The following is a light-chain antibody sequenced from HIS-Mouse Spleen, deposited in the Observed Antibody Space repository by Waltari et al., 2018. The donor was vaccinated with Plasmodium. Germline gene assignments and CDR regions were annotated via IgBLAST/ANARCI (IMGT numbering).Light chain of an antibody. CDR1: ALPKKY. J-gene: IGLJ3*02. V-gene: IGLV3-10*01. CDR3: YSTDSSGNHRV. Sequence: YELTQPPPVSVSPGQPARITCSGDALPKKYAYWYQQKSGPAPVLVIYEDSKRPPGIPERFSGASSGTMATLTISGAQVEDEADYYCYSTDSSGNHRVFGGGTKLTVL. CDR2: EDS.